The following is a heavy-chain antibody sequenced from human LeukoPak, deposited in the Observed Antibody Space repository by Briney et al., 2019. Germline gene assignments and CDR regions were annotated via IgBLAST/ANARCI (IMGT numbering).Heavy chain of an antibody. CDR3: ARGTGLLYGGRPDY. CDR2: IHTNGNT. D-gene: IGHD4-23*01. V-gene: IGHV4-61*02. Sequence: PSQTLSLTCTVSGDSINSGNYYWNWIRQPAGKGLEYIGRIHTNGNTDYNPSLKSRVTISVDTSKNQFSLKLNSVIAADTAVYYCARGTGLLYGGRPDYWGQGTLATVSS. J-gene: IGHJ4*02. CDR1: GDSINSGNYY.